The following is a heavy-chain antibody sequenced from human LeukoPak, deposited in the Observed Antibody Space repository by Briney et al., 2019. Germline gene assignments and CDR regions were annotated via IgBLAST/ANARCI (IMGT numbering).Heavy chain of an antibody. Sequence: GESLMISGKGSGYSFSSYWIGWVRQMPGKGLEWMGIIYPGDSDTRYSPSFQGQVTISADKSISTAYLQWSSLTASDTAMYYCAREGYCTNGLCYTLGYWGQGTLITVSS. CDR3: AREGYCTNGLCYTLGY. CDR2: IYPGDSDT. D-gene: IGHD2-8*01. CDR1: GYSFSSYW. J-gene: IGHJ4*02. V-gene: IGHV5-51*01.